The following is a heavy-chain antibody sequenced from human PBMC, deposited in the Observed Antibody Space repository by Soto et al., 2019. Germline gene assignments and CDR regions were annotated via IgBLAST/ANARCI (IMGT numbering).Heavy chain of an antibody. J-gene: IGHJ6*02. CDR3: ARDQGTLTTFYYYYAMDV. Sequence: GGSLRLSCAASGFTFRTYGMHWVRQAPGKGLEWVAVIWDDGSNKYYADSVKARFTISRDNSKNTLYLQMNSLRAEDTAAYYCARDQGTLTTFYYYYAMDVWGQGTTVTVSS. CDR1: GFTFRTYG. V-gene: IGHV3-33*01. D-gene: IGHD4-4*01. CDR2: IWDDGSNK.